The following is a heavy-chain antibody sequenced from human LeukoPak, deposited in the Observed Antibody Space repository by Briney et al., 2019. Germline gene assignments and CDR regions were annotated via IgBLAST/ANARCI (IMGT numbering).Heavy chain of an antibody. CDR1: GFTFSSYA. V-gene: IGHV3-23*01. J-gene: IGHJ6*02. D-gene: IGHD3-10*01. CDR3: ARDNGSGSSYYYYYGMDV. Sequence: GGSLRLSCAASGFTFSSYAMSWVRQAPGKGLEWVSAISGSGGSTYYADSVKGRFTISRDNSKNTLYLQMNSLRAEDTAVYYCARDNGSGSSYYYYYGMDVWGQGTTVTVSS. CDR2: ISGSGGST.